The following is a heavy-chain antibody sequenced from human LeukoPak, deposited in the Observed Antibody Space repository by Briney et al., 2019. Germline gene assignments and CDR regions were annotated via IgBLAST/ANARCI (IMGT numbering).Heavy chain of an antibody. J-gene: IGHJ4*02. CDR3: ARAASSSWYGFDY. V-gene: IGHV3-72*01. Sequence: GGSLRLSCAASGFTFSDHYMDWVRQAPGKGLEWVGRTRNKANSYTTEYAASVKGRFTISRDDSKNSLYLQMNSLKTEDTAVYYCARAASSSWYGFDYWGQGTLVTVSS. CDR2: TRNKANSYTT. D-gene: IGHD6-13*01. CDR1: GFTFSDHY.